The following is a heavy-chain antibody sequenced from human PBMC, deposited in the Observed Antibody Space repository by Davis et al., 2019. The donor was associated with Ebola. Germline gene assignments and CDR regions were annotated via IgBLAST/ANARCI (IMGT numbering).Heavy chain of an antibody. CDR3: ARSRWQEGYFDY. CDR2: INSDGSST. CDR1: GFTFSRYW. V-gene: IGHV3-74*01. J-gene: IGHJ4*02. D-gene: IGHD5-24*01. Sequence: GESLKISCAASGFTFSRYWMHWVRQAPGKGLVWVSRINSDGSSTSYADSVKGRFTISRDNAKNTLYLQMNSLRAEDTAVYYCARSRWQEGYFDYWGQRTLVTVSS.